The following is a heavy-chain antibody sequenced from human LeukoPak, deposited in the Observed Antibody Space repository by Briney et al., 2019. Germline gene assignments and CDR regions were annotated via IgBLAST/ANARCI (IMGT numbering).Heavy chain of an antibody. CDR3: ARGDYGSGSYPRIFDY. CDR2: IWYDGSNE. D-gene: IGHD3-10*01. Sequence: GRSLRLSCAASGFTLSSYGMHWVRQAPGKGLEWAAVIWYDGSNEYYADSVKGRFTISRDSSKNTVYLQMNSLRAEDTAVYYCARGDYGSGSYPRIFDYWGQGSLVTVSS. V-gene: IGHV3-33*01. CDR1: GFTLSSYG. J-gene: IGHJ4*02.